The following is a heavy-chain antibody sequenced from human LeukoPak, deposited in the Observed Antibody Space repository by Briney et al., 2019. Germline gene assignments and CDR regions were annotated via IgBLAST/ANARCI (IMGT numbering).Heavy chain of an antibody. V-gene: IGHV4-61*01. J-gene: IGHJ4*01. CDR2: IYYSGNT. Sequence: SETLSLTCTVSGGSVSSGSYYWSWIRQPPGKGLEWIGYIYYSGNTYYNPSLKSRVTISADSSKNQFSLKLSSVTAADTAVYYCAGGGDSPRGFDYLGQGNLVTGSS. CDR3: AGGGDSPRGFDY. D-gene: IGHD4-17*01. CDR1: GGSVSSGSYY.